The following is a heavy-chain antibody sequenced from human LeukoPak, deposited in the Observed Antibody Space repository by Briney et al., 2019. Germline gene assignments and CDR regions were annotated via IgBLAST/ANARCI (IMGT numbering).Heavy chain of an antibody. J-gene: IGHJ5*02. CDR2: IIPIFGTA. CDR1: GGTFSSYA. V-gene: IGHV1-69*01. Sequence: SVKVSCEASGGTFSSYAISWVRQAPGQGLEWMGGIIPIFGTANYAQKFQGRVTITADESTSTAYMELSSLRSEDTAVYYCARGRWKGSGYVPSDRQRRNWSDPWGQGTLVTVSS. D-gene: IGHD5-12*01. CDR3: ARGRWKGSGYVPSDRQRRNWSDP.